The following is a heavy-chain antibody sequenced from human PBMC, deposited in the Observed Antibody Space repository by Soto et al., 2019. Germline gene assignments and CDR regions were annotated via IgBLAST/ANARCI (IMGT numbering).Heavy chain of an antibody. Sequence: GPPVKVSCKASGGTFSSYAISWVRQAPGQGLEWMGGIIPIFGTANYAQKFQGRVTITADESTSTAYMELSSLRSEDTAVYYCARGNRDWYSSSIEGDWFDPWGQGTLVTVSS. CDR3: ARGNRDWYSSSIEGDWFDP. J-gene: IGHJ5*02. V-gene: IGHV1-69*13. CDR1: GGTFSSYA. D-gene: IGHD6-6*01. CDR2: IIPIFGTA.